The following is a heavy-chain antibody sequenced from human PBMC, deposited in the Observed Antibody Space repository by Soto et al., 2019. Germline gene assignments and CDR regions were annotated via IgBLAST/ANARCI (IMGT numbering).Heavy chain of an antibody. CDR3: AKDKGPGIAAAGTILDY. D-gene: IGHD6-13*01. Sequence: QVQLVESGGGVVQPGRSLRLSCAASGFTFSSYGMHWVRQAPGKGLEWVAVISYDGSNKYYADSVKGRFTISRDNSKNTLYLQMNSVRAEDTAVYYCAKDKGPGIAAAGTILDYWGQGTLVTVSS. J-gene: IGHJ4*02. CDR2: ISYDGSNK. V-gene: IGHV3-30*18. CDR1: GFTFSSYG.